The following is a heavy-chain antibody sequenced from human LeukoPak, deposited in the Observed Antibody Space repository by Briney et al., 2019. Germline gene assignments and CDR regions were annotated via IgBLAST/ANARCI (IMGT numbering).Heavy chain of an antibody. CDR1: GYTFTDYY. Sequence: GASVKVSCKASGYTFTDYYMHWVRQAPGQGLEWMGWINPNSGTSYAQKFQGRVTMTRDTSISTAYMELTRLTSDDTAVYYCARNRWMDYWGQGTLVTLSS. J-gene: IGHJ4*02. CDR2: INPNSGT. D-gene: IGHD1-1*01. CDR3: ARNRWMDY. V-gene: IGHV1-2*02.